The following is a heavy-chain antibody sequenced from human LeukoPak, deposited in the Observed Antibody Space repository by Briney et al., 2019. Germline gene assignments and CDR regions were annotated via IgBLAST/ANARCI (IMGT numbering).Heavy chain of an antibody. J-gene: IGHJ4*02. D-gene: IGHD6-13*01. V-gene: IGHV3-23*01. CDR1: GFTFSSFA. CDR2: ISGNGGVT. CDR3: AKALSSSWSRGRYFDY. Sequence: GSLRLSFAASGFTFSSFAMSWVRQAPGKGLEWVSAISGNGGVTYYADSVKGRFTISRDNSKNTLYLQMNSLRVEDTAVYYCAKALSSSWSRGRYFDYWGQGTLVTVSS.